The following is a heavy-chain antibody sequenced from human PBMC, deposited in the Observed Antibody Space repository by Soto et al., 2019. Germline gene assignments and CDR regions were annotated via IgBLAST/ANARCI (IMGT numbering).Heavy chain of an antibody. CDR3: ATTIQLPFDY. Sequence: ETLSLTCTVSGGSISSSSYYWGWIRQPPGKGLEWIGSIYYSGSTYYNPSLKSRVTISVDTSKNQFSLKLSSVTAADTAVYYCATTIQLPFDYWGQGTLVTVSS. J-gene: IGHJ4*02. D-gene: IGHD3-10*01. CDR2: IYYSGST. V-gene: IGHV4-39*01. CDR1: GGSISSSSYY.